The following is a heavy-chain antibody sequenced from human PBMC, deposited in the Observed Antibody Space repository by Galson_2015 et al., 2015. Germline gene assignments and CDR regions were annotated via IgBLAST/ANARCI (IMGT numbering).Heavy chain of an antibody. D-gene: IGHD4/OR15-4a*01. CDR3: ARAAKGGDL. CDR1: GFTFSSYW. V-gene: IGHV3-7*01. J-gene: IGHJ5*02. CDR2: IKQDGSEK. Sequence: SLRLSCAASGFTFSSYWMTWARQAPGEGLEWVGNIKQDGSEKHYVDSVKGRFTMSRDNVRNLLYLQMNSLRGEDTAVYFCARAAKGGDLWGQGALVTVSS.